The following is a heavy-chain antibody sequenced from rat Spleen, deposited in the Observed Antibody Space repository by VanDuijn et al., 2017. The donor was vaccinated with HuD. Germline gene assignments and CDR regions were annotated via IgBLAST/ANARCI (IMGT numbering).Heavy chain of an antibody. D-gene: IGHD1-1*01. J-gene: IGHJ2*01. CDR2: ISTGGGNT. CDR3: ASQIYYYSGGFDY. V-gene: IGHV5S23*01. Sequence: EAQLVESGGGLVQPGRSLKLSCAASGFTFSDYDMAWVRQAPTKGLEWVASISTGGGNTYYRDSVKGRFTISRDNAKSTLYLQMDSLRSEDTATYYCASQIYYYSGGFDYWGQGVMVSVSS. CDR1: GFTFSDYD.